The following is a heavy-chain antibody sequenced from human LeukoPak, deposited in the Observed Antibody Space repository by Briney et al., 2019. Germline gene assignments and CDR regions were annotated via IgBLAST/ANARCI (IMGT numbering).Heavy chain of an antibody. CDR2: ISYDGSNK. Sequence: GRSLRLSCAASGFTFSSYGMHWVRQALGKGLEWVAVISYDGSNKYYADSVKGRFTISRDNSKNTLYLQMNSLRAEDTAVYYCAKDSLPGVWSGYLDYWGQGTLVTVSS. J-gene: IGHJ4*02. V-gene: IGHV3-30*18. CDR1: GFTFSSYG. D-gene: IGHD3-3*01. CDR3: AKDSLPGVWSGYLDY.